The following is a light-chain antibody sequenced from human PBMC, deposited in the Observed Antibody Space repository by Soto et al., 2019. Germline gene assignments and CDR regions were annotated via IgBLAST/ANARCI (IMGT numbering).Light chain of an antibody. J-gene: IGKJ4*01. Sequence: EIVMTQSPATLSVSPGERATLSCRASQSVSSNLDWYQQKPGQAPRLLIYGASTRATGIPARFSGSGSGTEFTRTISSLQSEDFAVYYCQQYNNWPPLTFGGGTKVEIK. CDR1: QSVSSN. CDR2: GAS. V-gene: IGKV3-15*01. CDR3: QQYNNWPPLT.